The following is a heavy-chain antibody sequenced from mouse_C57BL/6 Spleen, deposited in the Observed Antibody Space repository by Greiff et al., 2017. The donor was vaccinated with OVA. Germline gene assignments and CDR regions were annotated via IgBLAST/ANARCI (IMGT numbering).Heavy chain of an antibody. CDR3: TSGYLDY. J-gene: IGHJ2*01. CDR1: GFNIKDYY. V-gene: IGHV14-4*01. Sequence: EVKLMESGAELVRPGASVKLSCTASGFNIKDYYMHWVKQRPEQGLEWIGWIDPENGDTEYASKLQGKATITTATSSNTAYLQLSSLTSEDTAVYYCTSGYLDYWGQGTTLTVSS. D-gene: IGHD1-1*02. CDR2: IDPENGDT.